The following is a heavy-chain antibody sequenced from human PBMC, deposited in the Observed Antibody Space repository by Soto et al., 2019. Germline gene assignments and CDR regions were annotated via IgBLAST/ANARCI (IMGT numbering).Heavy chain of an antibody. V-gene: IGHV3-21*01. CDR3: ARVIWRSGIAAAGRWFDP. CDR2: ISSSSSYI. Sequence: EVQLVESGGGLVKPGGSLRLSCAASGFTFSSYSMNWVRQAPGKGLEWVSSISSSSSYIYYADSVKGRFTISRDNAKNSLYLQMNSLRAEDTAVYYCARVIWRSGIAAAGRWFDPWGQGTLVTVSS. J-gene: IGHJ5*02. D-gene: IGHD6-13*01. CDR1: GFTFSSYS.